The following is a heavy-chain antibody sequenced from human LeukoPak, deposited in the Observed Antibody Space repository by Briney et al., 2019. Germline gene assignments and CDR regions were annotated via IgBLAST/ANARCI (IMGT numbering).Heavy chain of an antibody. J-gene: IGHJ4*02. CDR2: INHSGST. D-gene: IGHD6-19*01. V-gene: IGHV4-34*01. CDR3: ARGPIAVAEFDY. CDR1: GGSFSGYY. Sequence: SETLSLTCAVYGGSFSGYYWSWIRQPPGKGLEWIGEINHSGSTNYNPFLKSRVTISVDTSKNQFSLKLSSVTAADTAVYYCARGPIAVAEFDYWGQGTLVTVSS.